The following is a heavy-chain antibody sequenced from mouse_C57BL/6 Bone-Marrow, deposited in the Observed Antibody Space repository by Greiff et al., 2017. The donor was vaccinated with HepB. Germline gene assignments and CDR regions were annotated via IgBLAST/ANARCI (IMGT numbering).Heavy chain of an antibody. V-gene: IGHV6-6*01. CDR3: TRTMGDIGHRYYAMDY. J-gene: IGHJ4*01. CDR1: GFTFSDAW. Sequence: EVKVVESGGGLVQPGGSMKLSCAASGFTFSDAWMDWVRQSPEKGLEWVAEIRNKANNHATYYAESVKGRFTISRDDSKSSVYLQMNSLRAEDTGIYYCTRTMGDIGHRYYAMDYWGQGTSVTVSS. CDR2: IRNKANNHAT.